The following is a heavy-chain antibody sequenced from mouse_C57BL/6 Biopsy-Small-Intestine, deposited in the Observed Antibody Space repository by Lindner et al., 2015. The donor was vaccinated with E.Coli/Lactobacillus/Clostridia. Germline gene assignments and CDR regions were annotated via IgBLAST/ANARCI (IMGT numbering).Heavy chain of an antibody. CDR3: ARYGSSYRYFDV. CDR2: ILPGGGST. D-gene: IGHD1-1*01. J-gene: IGHJ1*03. CDR1: GYTFSGYW. V-gene: IGHV1-9*01. Sequence: VQLQESGAELMKPGASVKLSCKATGYTFSGYWIEWVKQRPGHGLDWIGEILPGGGSTHYNEKFKAKATLTVDKSSSTAYMQLKSLTSEDSAVYYCARYGSSYRYFDVWDTGTTVTVSS.